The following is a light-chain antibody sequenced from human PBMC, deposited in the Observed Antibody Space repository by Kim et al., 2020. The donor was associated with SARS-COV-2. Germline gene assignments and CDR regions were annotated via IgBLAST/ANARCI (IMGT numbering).Light chain of an antibody. CDR3: QQYYSYPPYT. CDR2: AAS. CDR1: QGISSY. J-gene: IGKJ2*01. Sequence: ASKGDRVTITWRASQGISSYVAWYQQKPGKAPKLLIYAASTLQSGVPSRFSGSGSGTDFTLTISCLQSEDFATYYCQQYYSYPPYTFGQGTKLEI. V-gene: IGKV1-8*01.